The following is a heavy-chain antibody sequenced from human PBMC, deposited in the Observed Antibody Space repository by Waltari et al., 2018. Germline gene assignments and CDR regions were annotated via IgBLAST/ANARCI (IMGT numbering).Heavy chain of an antibody. V-gene: IGHV3-23*03. CDR3: AKGSPLDAFDI. Sequence: EVQLLESGGGLVQPGGSLGLSCAASGFTFSSHALTWVRQAPGKGREWVSVIYSGGSSTYYADSVKGRFTISRDNSKNTLYLQMNSLRAEDTAVYYCAKGSPLDAFDIWGQGTMVTVSS. CDR2: IYSGGSST. CDR1: GFTFSSHA. J-gene: IGHJ3*02.